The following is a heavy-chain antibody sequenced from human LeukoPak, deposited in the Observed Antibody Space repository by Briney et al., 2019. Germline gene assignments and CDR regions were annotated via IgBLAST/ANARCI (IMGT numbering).Heavy chain of an antibody. CDR3: ARGSTYYDSSGQVPFDY. V-gene: IGHV3-33*08. CDR1: GFTFSSYA. CDR2: IWYDGSND. Sequence: GGSLRLSCAASGFTFSSYAMHWVRQAPGKGLEWVAVIWYDGSNDDYADSVKGRFTISRDNSKSTLYLQMNSLRAEDTAVYYCARGSTYYDSSGQVPFDYWGQGTLVTVSS. J-gene: IGHJ4*02. D-gene: IGHD3-22*01.